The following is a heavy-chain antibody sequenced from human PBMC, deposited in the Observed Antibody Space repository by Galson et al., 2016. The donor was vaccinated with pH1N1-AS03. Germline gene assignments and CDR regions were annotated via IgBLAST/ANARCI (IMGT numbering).Heavy chain of an antibody. CDR1: GGSIRSSNYY. D-gene: IGHD1-26*01. CDR2: MYYTGTN. J-gene: IGHJ4*02. V-gene: IGHV4-39*07. Sequence: ETLSLTCTASGGSIRSSNYYWGWIRQPPGKGLEWIGSMYYTGTNFYNPSLKSRVSMSVDTSKNQFSLSLKSVTAADTAVYYCARQDSGAYYLDSWGPGTLVTVSS. CDR3: ARQDSGAYYLDS.